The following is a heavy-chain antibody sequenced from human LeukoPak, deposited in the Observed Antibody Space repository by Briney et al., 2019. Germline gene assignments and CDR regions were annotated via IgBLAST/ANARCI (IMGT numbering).Heavy chain of an antibody. CDR3: ARNSPERGYSYGPLDNYFDY. J-gene: IGHJ4*02. CDR2: IKQDGSEK. V-gene: IGHV3-7*01. CDR1: GFTFSSRDW. D-gene: IGHD5-18*01. Sequence: GGSLRLSCVASGFTFSSRDWMTWVRQAPGKGLEWVANIKQDGSEKNYVDSVKGRFTISRDNAKNSLYLQMNSLRAEDTAVYYCARNSPERGYSYGPLDNYFDYWGQGTLVTVSS.